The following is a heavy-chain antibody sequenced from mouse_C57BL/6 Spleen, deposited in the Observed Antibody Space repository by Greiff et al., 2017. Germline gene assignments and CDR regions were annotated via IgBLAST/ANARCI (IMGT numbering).Heavy chain of an antibody. J-gene: IGHJ1*03. CDR2: INPNNGGT. V-gene: IGHV1-18*01. Sequence: EVQLQQSGPELVKPGASVKIPCKASGYTFTDYNMDWVKQSHGKSLEWIGDINPNNGGTTYNQKFKGKATLTVDKSSSTAYMELRSLTSEDTAVYYCARPYYYGSRWYFDVWGTGTTVTVSS. CDR3: ARPYYYGSRWYFDV. D-gene: IGHD1-1*01. CDR1: GYTFTDYN.